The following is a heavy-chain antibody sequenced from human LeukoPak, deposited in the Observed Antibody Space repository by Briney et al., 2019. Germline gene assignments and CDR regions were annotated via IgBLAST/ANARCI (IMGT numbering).Heavy chain of an antibody. CDR1: GYTFTSYY. J-gene: IGHJ4*02. CDR3: ARATVPAAIPIQSNFDY. D-gene: IGHD2-2*01. Sequence: GASVKVSCKASGYTFTSYYMHWVRQAPGQGLEWMGIINPSGGSTSYAQKFQGRVTMTRDTSTSTVYMELSSLRSEDTAVYYCARATVPAAIPIQSNFDYWGQGTLVTVSS. CDR2: INPSGGST. V-gene: IGHV1-46*01.